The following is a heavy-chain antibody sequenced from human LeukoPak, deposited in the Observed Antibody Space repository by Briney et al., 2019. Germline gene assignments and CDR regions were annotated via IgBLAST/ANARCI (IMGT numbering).Heavy chain of an antibody. V-gene: IGHV1-8*02. Sequence: GASVKVSCKTSGYTFTGYYIHWVRQAPGQGLEWMGWINPNSGNAAYAQKFQGRVTMTRNTSISTAYMELSSLRSEDTAVYYCARGFRRDYRNFDFERYFDYWGQGTLVTVSS. CDR2: INPNSGNA. D-gene: IGHD3-9*01. CDR3: ARGFRRDYRNFDFERYFDY. J-gene: IGHJ4*02. CDR1: GYTFTGYY.